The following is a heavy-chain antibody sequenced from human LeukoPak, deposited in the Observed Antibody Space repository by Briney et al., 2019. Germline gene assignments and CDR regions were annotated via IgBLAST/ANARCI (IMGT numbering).Heavy chain of an antibody. Sequence: PSETLSLTCTVSGGSISSSSYYWGWIRQPPGKGLEWIGSIYYSGSTYYNPSLKSRVTISVDTSKNQFSLKLSSVTTADTAIYYCARDSGKCTSTSCSDYLDLWGQGTLVTVSS. D-gene: IGHD2-2*01. CDR1: GGSISSSSYY. J-gene: IGHJ4*02. CDR2: IYYSGST. CDR3: ARDSGKCTSTSCSDYLDL. V-gene: IGHV4-39*07.